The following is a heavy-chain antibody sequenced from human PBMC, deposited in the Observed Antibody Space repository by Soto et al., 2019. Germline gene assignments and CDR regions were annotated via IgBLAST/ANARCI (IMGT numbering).Heavy chain of an antibody. D-gene: IGHD6-6*01. J-gene: IGHJ4*02. CDR2: LSWNSDSI. CDR3: AKDMSASYSSSSYYFDY. Sequence: GGSLRLSCAASGFTFDDYAMHWVRQVPGKGLEWVSGLSWNSDSIGYADSVKGRFSISRDNAKNSLYLQMNSLRAEDTALYYCAKDMSASYSSSSYYFDYWGQGTLVPVSS. CDR1: GFTFDDYA. V-gene: IGHV3-9*01.